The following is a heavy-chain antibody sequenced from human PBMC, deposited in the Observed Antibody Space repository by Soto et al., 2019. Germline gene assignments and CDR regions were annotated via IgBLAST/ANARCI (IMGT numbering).Heavy chain of an antibody. CDR1: GYKFSGYG. J-gene: IGHJ4*02. V-gene: IGHV3-33*01. D-gene: IGHD1-7*01. CDR2: IWYDGSNK. Sequence: QKYLVESGGGVVQPGGSLRLSCVASGYKFSGYGMHRVRQAPGKGLEWVAVIWYDGSNKYYSDSVKGRFTISRDNSKNMRYLQMDSLRAEDTAVYYCARDGIGGTVFRGFCDYWGQGTLVTVSS. CDR3: ARDGIGGTVFRGFCDY.